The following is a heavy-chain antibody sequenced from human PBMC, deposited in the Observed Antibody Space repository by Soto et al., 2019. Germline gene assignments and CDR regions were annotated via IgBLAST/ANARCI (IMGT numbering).Heavy chain of an antibody. CDR2: IYYSGST. D-gene: IGHD6-19*01. J-gene: IGHJ2*01. CDR3: ARVSAGYWDFDL. Sequence: QVQLQESGPGLVKPSETLSLTCTVSGGSISSYYWSWIRQPPGKGLEWIGYIYYSGSTNYNPFLKSRVTISVDTSKNQSSLKLSSVTAADTAVYYCARVSAGYWDFDLWGRGTLVTVSS. V-gene: IGHV4-59*01. CDR1: GGSISSYY.